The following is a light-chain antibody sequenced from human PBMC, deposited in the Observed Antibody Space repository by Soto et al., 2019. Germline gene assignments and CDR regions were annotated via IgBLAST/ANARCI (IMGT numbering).Light chain of an antibody. CDR1: QIISNK. J-gene: IGKJ4*02. V-gene: IGKV1-5*03. CDR3: QHYDTYSP. Sequence: DIQMTQSPSTLSASVGDRVTITCRASQIISNKVAWYQQKPGKAPKLLIYKTSSLESGVPARFSGSGSGTEFTLTISSLQPDDFATYFCQHYDTYSPFGGGTKVEIK. CDR2: KTS.